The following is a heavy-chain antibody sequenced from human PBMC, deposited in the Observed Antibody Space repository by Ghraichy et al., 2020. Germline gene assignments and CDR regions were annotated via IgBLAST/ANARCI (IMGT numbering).Heavy chain of an antibody. CDR2: INYSGST. CDR1: GGSISSGYYY. J-gene: IGHJ4*02. CDR3: ARGGPESCSTSCYFDY. D-gene: IGHD2-2*01. V-gene: IGHV4-31*03. Sequence: SETLSLTCTVSGGSISSGYYYWSWIRQHPGKGLEWIGYINYSGSTYYNPSLKSRVTISVETSKNQFSLKLSSVTAADTAVYYCARGGPESCSTSCYFDYWGQGTLVNVSS.